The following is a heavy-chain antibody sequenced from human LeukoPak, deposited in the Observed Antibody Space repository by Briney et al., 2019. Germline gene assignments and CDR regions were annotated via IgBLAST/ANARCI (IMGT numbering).Heavy chain of an antibody. J-gene: IGHJ4*02. D-gene: IGHD4-23*01. CDR1: GFTFSSYS. V-gene: IGHV3-21*01. CDR3: ARWTVVDY. Sequence: GGSLTLSCAASGFTFSSYSMNWVRQAPGEGLEWVSSISSSSSYIYYADSVEGRFTISRDNAKNSLYLQMNSLRAEDTAVYYCARWTVVDYWGQGTLVTVSS. CDR2: ISSSSSYI.